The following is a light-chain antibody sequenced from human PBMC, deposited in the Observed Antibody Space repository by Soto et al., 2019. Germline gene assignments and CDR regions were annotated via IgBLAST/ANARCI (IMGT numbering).Light chain of an antibody. CDR3: SSFTTSTTYV. CDR1: SSDVGSYNR. J-gene: IGLJ1*01. V-gene: IGLV2-18*02. Sequence: QSVLTQPPAVSGSPGQSVAVSCTGTSSDVGSYNRVSWYQQPPGTAPKLIIYEVNNRPSGVPDRFSGSKSGNTASLTISVPQAEDEADYYCSSFTTSTTYVFGTGTKVTVL. CDR2: EVN.